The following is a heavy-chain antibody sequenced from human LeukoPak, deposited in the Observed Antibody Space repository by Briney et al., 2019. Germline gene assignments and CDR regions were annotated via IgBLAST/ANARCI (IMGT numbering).Heavy chain of an antibody. J-gene: IGHJ4*02. CDR1: GFTFSSYS. CDR2: ISSSSSYI. Sequence: PGGSLRLSCAASGFTFSSYSMNWVRQAPGKGLEWVSSISSSSSYIYYADSVKGRFTISRDNAKNSLYLQMNSLRAEDTAVYYCARGGDSSGFLFDYWGQGTLVTVSS. CDR3: ARGGDSSGFLFDY. D-gene: IGHD3-22*01. V-gene: IGHV3-21*01.